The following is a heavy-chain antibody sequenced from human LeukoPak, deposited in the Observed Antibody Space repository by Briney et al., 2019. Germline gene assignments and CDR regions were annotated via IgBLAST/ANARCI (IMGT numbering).Heavy chain of an antibody. CDR3: ARVNDFWSGYYTSRGYNWFDP. V-gene: IGHV4-39*07. J-gene: IGHJ5*02. Sequence: SETLSLTRTVSGGSISSSSYYWGWIRQPPGKGLEWIGSIYYSVSTYYTPSLKGRVTISVDTSKNQFSLKLSSVTAADTAVYYCARVNDFWSGYYTSRGYNWFDPWGQGTLVTVSS. CDR2: IYYSVST. D-gene: IGHD3-3*01. CDR1: GGSISSSSYY.